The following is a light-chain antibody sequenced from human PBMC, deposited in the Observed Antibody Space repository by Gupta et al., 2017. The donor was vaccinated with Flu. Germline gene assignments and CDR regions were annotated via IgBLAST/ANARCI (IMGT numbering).Light chain of an antibody. CDR2: ECS. CDR3: CSYAGSSTWVV. Sequence: ISCTGTSSDVGSYNLVSWYQQHPGKAPKLMIYECSKRPSGVSNRFSGSKSGNTASLTISGLQAEDEADYYCCSYAGSSTWVVFGGGTKLTGL. J-gene: IGLJ2*01. V-gene: IGLV2-23*01. CDR1: SSDVGSYNL.